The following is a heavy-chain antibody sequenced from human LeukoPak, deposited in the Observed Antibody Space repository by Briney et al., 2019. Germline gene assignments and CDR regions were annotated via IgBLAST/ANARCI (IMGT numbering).Heavy chain of an antibody. V-gene: IGHV1-69*13. CDR1: GGTFSSYA. J-gene: IGHJ3*02. CDR2: IIPIFGTA. Sequence: ASVKVSCKASGGTFSSYAISWVRQAPGQGLEWMGGIIPIFGTANYAQKFQGRVTITADESTSTAYMELSSLRSEDTAVYYCAIGKFTIRAFDIWGQGTMVTVSS. D-gene: IGHD5-24*01. CDR3: AIGKFTIRAFDI.